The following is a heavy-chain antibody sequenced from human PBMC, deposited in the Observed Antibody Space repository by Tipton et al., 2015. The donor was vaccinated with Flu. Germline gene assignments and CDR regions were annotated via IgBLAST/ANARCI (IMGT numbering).Heavy chain of an antibody. CDR1: GASINSADYY. V-gene: IGHV4-30-4*01. Sequence: LSLTCTVSGASINSADYYWGWIRQPPGKGLEWIGYIYYSGSTYYNASLKSRVVISVDTSKKKFSLNLSYVTAADTAVYYCARYRPLMWTSRGYLGGGIDPWGQGTLVTVSS. CDR3: ARYRPLMWTSRGYLGGGIDP. CDR2: IYYSGST. J-gene: IGHJ5*02. D-gene: IGHD3-22*01.